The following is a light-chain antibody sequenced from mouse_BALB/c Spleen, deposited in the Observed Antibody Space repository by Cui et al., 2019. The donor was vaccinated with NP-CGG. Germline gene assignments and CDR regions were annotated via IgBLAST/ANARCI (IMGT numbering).Light chain of an antibody. V-gene: IGLV1*01. CDR1: TGAVTTSNY. CDR3: ALWYSNHWV. CDR2: GTN. J-gene: IGLJ1*01. Sequence: QAVLTQESALTTSPGETVTLTRRSSTGAVTTSNYANWVQEKPDHLFTGLIGGTNNRVPGVPARFSGSLIGDKAALTITGAQTEDEAIYFCALWYSNHWVFGGGTKLTVL.